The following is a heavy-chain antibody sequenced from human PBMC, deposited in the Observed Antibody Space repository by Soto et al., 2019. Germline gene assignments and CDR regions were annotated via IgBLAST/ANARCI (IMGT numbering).Heavy chain of an antibody. CDR3: ARDGQWLPRDGLRSSYYFDY. Sequence: QVQLVESGGGVVQPGRSLRLSCAASGFNFSSYVMHWVRQAPGKGLEGVAVIGYDGGNKYYADSVKGRFNISRDNSKNTLYLQMNSLRAEDTAVYYCARDGQWLPRDGLRSSYYFDYWGQGTLVTVSS. J-gene: IGHJ4*02. CDR2: IGYDGGNK. D-gene: IGHD6-19*01. V-gene: IGHV3-33*01. CDR1: GFNFSSYV.